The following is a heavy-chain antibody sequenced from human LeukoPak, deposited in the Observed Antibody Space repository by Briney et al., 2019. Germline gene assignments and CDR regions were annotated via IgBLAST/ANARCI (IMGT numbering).Heavy chain of an antibody. CDR1: GFTFRSYA. D-gene: IGHD3-16*01. Sequence: PGRSLRLSCAASGFTFRSYAMHWVRQAPGKGLEWVVVISYDGSNKYYADSVKGRFTISRDNSKNTLYLQMNGLRAEDTAVYYCARAPILYGLGEEDAFDIWGRGTMVTVSS. CDR2: ISYDGSNK. V-gene: IGHV3-30*04. J-gene: IGHJ3*02. CDR3: ARAPILYGLGEEDAFDI.